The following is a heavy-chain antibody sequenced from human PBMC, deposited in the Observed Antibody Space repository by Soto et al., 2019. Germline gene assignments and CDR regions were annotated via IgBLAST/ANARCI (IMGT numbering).Heavy chain of an antibody. J-gene: IGHJ4*02. D-gene: IGHD2-15*01. V-gene: IGHV3-30-3*01. Sequence: QVRLVESGGGVVQPGRSLRLSCAASGFTFSSYAMHWVRQAPGKGLEWVAVISYDGSNKYYADSVKGRFTISRDNSKNTLYLQMNSLRAEGTAVYYCAALGYCSGGSCYRGGNFDYWGQGTLVTVSS. CDR2: ISYDGSNK. CDR1: GFTFSSYA. CDR3: AALGYCSGGSCYRGGNFDY.